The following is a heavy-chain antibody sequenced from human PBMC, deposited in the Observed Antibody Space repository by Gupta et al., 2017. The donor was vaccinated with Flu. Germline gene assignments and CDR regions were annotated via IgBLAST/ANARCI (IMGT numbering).Heavy chain of an antibody. CDR1: GFSLSTHGVG. Sequence: QITLKESGPTVVKPTETLTLTCTFSGFSLSTHGVGVGWIRQSPGKALEWLALIYWDNDKRYTPSLKSRLTITKDTSKNQVVLTMTNMDPVDTATYYCVHSPYYYYYYGLDVWCQGTTVTVSS. CDR2: IYWDNDK. J-gene: IGHJ6*02. CDR3: VHSPYYYYYYGLDV. V-gene: IGHV2-5*02.